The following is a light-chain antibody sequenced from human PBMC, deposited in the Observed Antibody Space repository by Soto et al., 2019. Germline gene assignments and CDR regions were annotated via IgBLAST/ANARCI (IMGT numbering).Light chain of an antibody. Sequence: IGVTQSAVPVSSSPGDRATLSCRASQRVXSSYSAWYGQRPGQAPGLLYDGASRNGTVIPERFSGSGCGTDFIITISRLPAEDVETYCCQHYQSSFTFGQGTTLDIK. V-gene: IGKV3-20*01. CDR3: QHYQSSFT. CDR2: GAS. J-gene: IGKJ1*01. CDR1: QRVXSSY.